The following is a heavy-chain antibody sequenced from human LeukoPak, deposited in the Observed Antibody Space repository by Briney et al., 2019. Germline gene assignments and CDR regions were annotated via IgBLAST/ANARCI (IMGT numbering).Heavy chain of an antibody. Sequence: SETLSLTCTVSGGSISSYYWSWIRQPPGKGLEWIGYIYYSGSTNYNPPLKSRVTISVDTSKNQFSLKLSSVTAADTAVYYCAREYGSGTVVDYWGQGTLVTVSS. D-gene: IGHD3-10*01. V-gene: IGHV4-59*01. CDR1: GGSISSYY. CDR2: IYYSGST. CDR3: AREYGSGTVVDY. J-gene: IGHJ4*02.